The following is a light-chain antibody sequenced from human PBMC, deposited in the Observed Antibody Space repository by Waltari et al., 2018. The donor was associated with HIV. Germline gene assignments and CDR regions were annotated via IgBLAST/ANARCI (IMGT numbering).Light chain of an antibody. CDR1: LSNPGGNF. CDR2: RND. J-gene: IGLJ3*02. Sequence: QSVVTQPPSASGTPGQTISIPCSVDLSNPGGNFVSWYQQRPGTAPRLLLYRNDQRPSGVPDRFSGSKSATSASLAISGLRSEDEADYHCSTWDNSLSHWVFGGGTKVTVL. CDR3: STWDNSLSHWV. V-gene: IGLV1-47*01.